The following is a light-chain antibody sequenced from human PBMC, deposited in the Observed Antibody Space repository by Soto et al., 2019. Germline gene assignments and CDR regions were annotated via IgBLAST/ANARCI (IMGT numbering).Light chain of an antibody. Sequence: QSLRTHPPPVSWAPGQGVTISCAGSSSSIGAGYDVHWYQQLPGAAPKLLIYANSNRPSGVPDRFSGSKSGTSASLAITGLQAEDDADYYCQSYDSSLYGYVFGSGTKVTVL. J-gene: IGLJ1*01. CDR1: SSSIGAGYD. CDR2: ANS. CDR3: QSYDSSLYGYV. V-gene: IGLV1-40*01.